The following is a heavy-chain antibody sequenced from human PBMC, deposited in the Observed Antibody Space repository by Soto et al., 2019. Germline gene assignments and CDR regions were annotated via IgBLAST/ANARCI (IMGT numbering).Heavy chain of an antibody. CDR2: TYYRSKWYN. D-gene: IGHD3-10*01. CDR1: GDSVSSNSAA. CDR3: ASTRITMVRGVISYYYYGMDV. V-gene: IGHV6-1*01. J-gene: IGHJ6*02. Sequence: SQTLSLTCAISGDSVSSNSAAWNWIRQSPSRGLEWLGTTYYRSKWYNDYAVSVKSRITINPDTSKNQFSLQLNSVTPEDTAVYYCASTRITMVRGVISYYYYGMDVWGQGTTVTVSS.